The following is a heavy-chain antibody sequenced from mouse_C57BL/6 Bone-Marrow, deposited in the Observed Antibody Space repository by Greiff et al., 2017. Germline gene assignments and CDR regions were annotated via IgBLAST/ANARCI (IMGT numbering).Heavy chain of an antibody. CDR1: GYAFSSSW. V-gene: IGHV1-82*01. Sequence: VQLQQSGPELVKPGASVKISCKASGYAFSSSWMTWVQQRPGKGLEWIGRIYPGDGYTNYNGKFKGKVTLTADKSSSTAYMQLSSLTSEDSAVYFCGLREDAMDYWGQGTSVTVSS. CDR2: IYPGDGYT. D-gene: IGHD2-4*01. CDR3: GLREDAMDY. J-gene: IGHJ4*01.